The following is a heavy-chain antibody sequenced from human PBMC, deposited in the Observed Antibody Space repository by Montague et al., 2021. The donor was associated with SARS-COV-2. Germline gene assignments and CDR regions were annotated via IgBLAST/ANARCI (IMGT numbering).Heavy chain of an antibody. CDR2: TYYSGST. V-gene: IGHV4-31*03. D-gene: IGHD3-22*01. CDR1: GGSISSGGYY. J-gene: IGHJ3*02. Sequence: TLSLTCTVSGGSISSGGYYWSWIRPHQGQGLEWIGYTYYSGSTYYYPSLKSRVTISVDKSKNQFSLKLSSVTAADTAVYYCARARITMIVVVNAFDIWGQGTMVTVSS. CDR3: ARARITMIVVVNAFDI.